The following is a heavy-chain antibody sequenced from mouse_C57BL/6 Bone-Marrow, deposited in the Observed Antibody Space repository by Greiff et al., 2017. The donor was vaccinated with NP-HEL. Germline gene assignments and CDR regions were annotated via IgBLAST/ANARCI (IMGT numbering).Heavy chain of an antibody. CDR3: ARDRFYWFAY. V-gene: IGHV5-16*01. CDR2: INYDGSST. CDR1: GFTFSDYY. Sequence: EVKLMESEGGLVQPGSSMKLSCTASGFTFSDYYMALVRQVPEKGLEWVATINYDGSSTYYLDSLKSRFIISRDNAKNILYLQMSSLKAEDTATYDCARDRFYWFAYWGQGTLVTVSA. J-gene: IGHJ3*01.